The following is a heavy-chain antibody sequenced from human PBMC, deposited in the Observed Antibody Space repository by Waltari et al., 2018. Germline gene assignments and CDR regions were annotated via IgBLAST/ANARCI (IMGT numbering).Heavy chain of an antibody. J-gene: IGHJ5*02. D-gene: IGHD7-27*01. CDR2: ISHRRVP. CDR1: GGPFIDYS. V-gene: IGHV4-34*01. CDR3: ARTWGNSPPLGWLDP. Sequence: QVQLHQWGAGLLKPSETLSLTCAVSGGPFIDYSWSWIRQPPGKGREWIGEISHRRVPHYNPSLRSRVTMSVDTIKKRFSLKLTSVTAADTAVYFCARTWGNSPPLGWLDPWGQGTRVTISS.